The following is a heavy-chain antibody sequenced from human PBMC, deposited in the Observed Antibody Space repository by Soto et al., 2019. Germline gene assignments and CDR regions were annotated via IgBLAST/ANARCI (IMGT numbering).Heavy chain of an antibody. Sequence: SETLSLTCAVSGGSISSGGYSWSWIRQPPGKGLEWIGYIYHSGSTYYNPSLKSRVTISVDRSKNQFSLKLSSVTAADTAVYYCARVSSTSCFDYWGQGTLVTVSS. CDR1: GGSISSGGYS. J-gene: IGHJ4*02. D-gene: IGHD2-2*01. CDR2: IYHSGST. CDR3: ARVSSTSCFDY. V-gene: IGHV4-30-2*01.